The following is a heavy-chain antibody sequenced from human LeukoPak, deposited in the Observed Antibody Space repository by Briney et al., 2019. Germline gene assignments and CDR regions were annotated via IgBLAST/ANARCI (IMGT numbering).Heavy chain of an antibody. J-gene: IGHJ6*03. CDR2: IYYSGST. CDR1: GGSISSSSYY. CDR3: ARHGGVGSAHYYMDV. Sequence: SETLSLICTVSGGSISSSSYYWGWIRQPPGKGLEWIGSIYYSGSTYYNPSLKSRVTISVDTSKNQFSLKLSSVTAADTAVYYCARHGGVGSAHYYMDVWGKGTTVTVSS. V-gene: IGHV4-39*01. D-gene: IGHD3-16*01.